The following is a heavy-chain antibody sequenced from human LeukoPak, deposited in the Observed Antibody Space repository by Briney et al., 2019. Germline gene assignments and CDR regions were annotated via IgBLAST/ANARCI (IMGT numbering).Heavy chain of an antibody. CDR3: ARDETDYGSGSYY. V-gene: IGHV1-24*01. Sequence: ASVKVSCKVSGYTLTELSMHWVRQAPGKGLEWMGGFDPEDGETIYAQKFQGRVTMTRDTSISTAYMELSRLRSDDTAVYYCARDETDYGSGSYYWGQGTLVTVSS. CDR1: GYTLTELS. D-gene: IGHD3-10*01. CDR2: FDPEDGET. J-gene: IGHJ4*02.